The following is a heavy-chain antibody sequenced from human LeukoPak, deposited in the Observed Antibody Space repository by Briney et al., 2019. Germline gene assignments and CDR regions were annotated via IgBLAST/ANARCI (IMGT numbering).Heavy chain of an antibody. CDR2: INPNSGGT. V-gene: IGHV1-2*06. CDR1: GYTFTGYY. D-gene: IGHD6-19*01. Sequence: VASVKVSCKASGYTFTGYYMHWVRQAPGQGLEWMGQINPNSGGTNYAQKFQGRVTMTEDTSTDTAYMELSSLRSEDTAVYYCATGPSGSEYSSGITIDYWGQGTLVTVSS. CDR3: ATGPSGSEYSSGITIDY. J-gene: IGHJ4*02.